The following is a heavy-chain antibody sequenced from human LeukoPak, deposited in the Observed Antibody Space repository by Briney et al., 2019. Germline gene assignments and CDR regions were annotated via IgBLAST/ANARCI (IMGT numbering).Heavy chain of an antibody. CDR3: AKAFRITGELPDLPDY. J-gene: IGHJ4*02. CDR2: ISGSGGST. D-gene: IGHD1-26*01. CDR1: GFTFSSYA. V-gene: IGHV3-23*01. Sequence: GGSLRLSCAASGFTFSSYAMSWVRQAPGKGLEWVSAISGSGGSTYYADSVKGRFTISRNNSKNTLYLQMNSLRAEDTAVYYCAKAFRITGELPDLPDYWGQGTLVTVSS.